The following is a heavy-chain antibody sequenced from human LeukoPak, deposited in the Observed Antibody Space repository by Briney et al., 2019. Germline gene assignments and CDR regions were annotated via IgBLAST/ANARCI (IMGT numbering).Heavy chain of an antibody. CDR2: IYPYSGDT. Sequence: ASVTCRCMASGYTFTGYYIHWVRQAPGQGLEWMGWIYPYSGDTNYARNFQGRVTMTRDTSISTAYMELSSLKSDDTAVYYCARGRNNGSSFDIWGQGTMLTVSS. D-gene: IGHD6-6*01. CDR1: GYTFTGYY. J-gene: IGHJ3*02. V-gene: IGHV1-2*02. CDR3: ARGRNNGSSFDI.